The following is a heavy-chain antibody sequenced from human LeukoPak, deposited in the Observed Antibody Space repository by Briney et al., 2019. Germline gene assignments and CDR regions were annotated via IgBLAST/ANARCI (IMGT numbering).Heavy chain of an antibody. J-gene: IGHJ3*02. CDR2: ISGYNGNT. CDR3: ARDWYYYGSGSRQGYDVFDI. Sequence: GASVRVSCKSSGHTFTSYGFSWVRQAPGQGLEWMGWISGYNGNTNYAQKFQGRVTMTTDTSTSTVYIDLRGLRSDDTAVYYCARDWYYYGSGSRQGYDVFDIWGQGTMVTVSS. D-gene: IGHD3-10*01. CDR1: GHTFTSYG. V-gene: IGHV1-18*01.